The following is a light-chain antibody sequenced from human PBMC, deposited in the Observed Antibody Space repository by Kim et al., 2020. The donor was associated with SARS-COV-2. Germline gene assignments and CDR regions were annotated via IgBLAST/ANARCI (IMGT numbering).Light chain of an antibody. CDR3: QTWDTGIHV. CDR2: LNSDGSH. CDR1: SGHSRNA. Sequence: QPVLTQSPSASASLGASVKLTCTLSSGHSRNAIPWYQQQPERGPRYLMKLNSDGSHTKGDGIPDRFSGSSSGAERYLTISSLQSEDEADYYCQTWDTGIHVFGGGTQRTVL. V-gene: IGLV4-69*01. J-gene: IGLJ3*02.